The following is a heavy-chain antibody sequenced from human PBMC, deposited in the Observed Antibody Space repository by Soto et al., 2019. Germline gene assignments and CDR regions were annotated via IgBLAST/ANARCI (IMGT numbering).Heavy chain of an antibody. Sequence: SETHSLTSTVSGGNIGSYYWSWIRQPPGKGLEWIGYIYYSGSTNYNPSLKSRVTISVDTSKNQFSLKLSSVTAADTAVYYCARQGDYYGSGSYVYFDYWGQGTLVTVSS. D-gene: IGHD3-10*01. CDR3: ARQGDYYGSGSYVYFDY. CDR2: IYYSGST. CDR1: GGNIGSYY. J-gene: IGHJ4*02. V-gene: IGHV4-59*08.